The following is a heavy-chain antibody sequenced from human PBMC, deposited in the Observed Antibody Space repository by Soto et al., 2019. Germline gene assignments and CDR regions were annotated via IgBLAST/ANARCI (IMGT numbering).Heavy chain of an antibody. D-gene: IGHD4-17*01. CDR1: GFTFSSYA. Sequence: EVQLLESGGGLVQPGGSLRLSCAASGFTFSSYAMSWFRQAPGKGLEWVSVISGSGGSTYYADSVKGRFTISRDTAKNTLYLQMNSLRAEDTAVYYCAKDYRSCTVTTRRFAYWGQGTLVTLSS. CDR3: AKDYRSCTVTTRRFAY. J-gene: IGHJ4*02. V-gene: IGHV3-23*01. CDR2: ISGSGGST.